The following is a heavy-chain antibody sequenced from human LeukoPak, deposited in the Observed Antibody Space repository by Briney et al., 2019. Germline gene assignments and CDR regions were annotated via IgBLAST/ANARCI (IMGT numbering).Heavy chain of an antibody. CDR2: TYYRSKWYY. D-gene: IGHD1-26*01. Sequence: SQTLSLTCAISGDSVSSNSAAWNWTRQSPSRSLEWLGRTYYRSKWYYDYAVSVKSRITINPDTSKNQFSLQLNSVTPEDTAVYYCAREPELQTPFAFFDYWGQGTLVTVSS. J-gene: IGHJ4*02. CDR3: AREPELQTPFAFFDY. V-gene: IGHV6-1*01. CDR1: GDSVSSNSAA.